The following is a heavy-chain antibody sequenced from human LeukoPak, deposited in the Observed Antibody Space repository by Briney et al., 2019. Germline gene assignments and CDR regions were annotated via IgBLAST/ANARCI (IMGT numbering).Heavy chain of an antibody. D-gene: IGHD1-1*01. CDR1: GFTFGSYG. Sequence: GRSLRLSCAASGFTFGSYGMHWVRQAPGKGLEWVAVISYDGSNKYYADSVKGRFTISRDNSKNTLYLQMNSLRAEDTAVYYCAKPTSRTDAFDIWGQGTMVTVSS. J-gene: IGHJ3*02. V-gene: IGHV3-30*18. CDR2: ISYDGSNK. CDR3: AKPTSRTDAFDI.